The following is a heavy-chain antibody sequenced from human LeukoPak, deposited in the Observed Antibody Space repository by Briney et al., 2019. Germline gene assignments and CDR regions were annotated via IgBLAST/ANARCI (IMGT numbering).Heavy chain of an antibody. CDR2: IGSKVYGGTT. J-gene: IGHJ4*02. Sequence: PGGSLRLSCTASGFTFGDYAMSWVRQAPGKGLEWVGFIGSKVYGGTTEYAASVQGRFTISRDNSQSVAYLQMNSLRAEDTALYYCARAFQYGSGSHPYSLWGQGTLVTVSP. CDR3: ARAFQYGSGSHPYSL. V-gene: IGHV3-49*04. D-gene: IGHD3-10*01. CDR1: GFTFGDYA.